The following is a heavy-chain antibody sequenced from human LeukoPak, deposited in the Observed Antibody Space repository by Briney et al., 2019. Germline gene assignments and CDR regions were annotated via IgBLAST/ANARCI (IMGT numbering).Heavy chain of an antibody. D-gene: IGHD6-19*01. CDR1: GFTVSSNY. V-gene: IGHV3-66*01. CDR3: ARDGMKEWLVVSDAFDI. Sequence: PGGSLRLSCAASGFTVSSNYMSWVRQAPGKGLEWVSVIYSGGSTYYADSVKGRFTISRDNSKNTLYLQMNSLRAEDTAVYYCARDGMKEWLVVSDAFDIWGQGTMVTVSS. J-gene: IGHJ3*02. CDR2: IYSGGST.